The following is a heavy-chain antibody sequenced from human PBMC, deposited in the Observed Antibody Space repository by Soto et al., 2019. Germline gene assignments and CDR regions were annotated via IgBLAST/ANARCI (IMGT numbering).Heavy chain of an antibody. CDR3: AREAEDTRVPDL. CDR2: TYSGGTT. CDR1: GLTVSSNF. Sequence: EVQLVESGGGLVQPGGSLRLSCAASGLTVSSNFMSWVRQGPGKGLEWVSVTYSGGTTHYADSVKDRFTVSRDNSKNTLNLHMNSLKVEDTAIYYCAREAEDTRVPDLWGQGTQVTVSS. J-gene: IGHJ5*02. D-gene: IGHD2-2*01. V-gene: IGHV3-66*01.